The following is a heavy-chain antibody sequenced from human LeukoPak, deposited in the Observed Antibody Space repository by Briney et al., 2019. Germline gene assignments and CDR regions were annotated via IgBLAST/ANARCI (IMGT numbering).Heavy chain of an antibody. CDR2: IWYDGSNK. D-gene: IGHD6-6*01. CDR3: ARELNSSSGAFDI. CDR1: GFTFSSYG. V-gene: IGHV3-33*01. J-gene: IGHJ3*02. Sequence: PGRSLRLSCAASGFTFSSYGMHWVRQAPGKGLEWVAVIWYDGSNKYYADSVKGRFTISRDNSKNTLYLQMNSLRAEDTAVCYCARELNSSSGAFDIWGQGTMVTVSS.